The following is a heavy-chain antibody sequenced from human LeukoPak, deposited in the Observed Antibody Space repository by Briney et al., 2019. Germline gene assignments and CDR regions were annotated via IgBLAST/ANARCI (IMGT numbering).Heavy chain of an antibody. CDR2: ISSSSSTI. V-gene: IGHV3-48*04. Sequence: GGSLRLSCAASGFTVSSNYMSWVRQAPGKGLEWVSYISSSSSTIYYADSVKGRFTISRDNAKNSLYLQMNSLRAEDTAVYYCARDLSVSDYSRMDVWGQGTTVTVSS. CDR3: ARDLSVSDYSRMDV. J-gene: IGHJ6*02. CDR1: GFTVSSNY. D-gene: IGHD3-10*01.